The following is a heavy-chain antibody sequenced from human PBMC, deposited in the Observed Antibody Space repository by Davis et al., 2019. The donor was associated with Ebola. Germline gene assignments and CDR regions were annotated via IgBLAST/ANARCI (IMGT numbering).Heavy chain of an antibody. CDR2: IKQDGSEK. D-gene: IGHD6-13*01. J-gene: IGHJ5*02. CDR3: ARVPAAAGRGDNWLDP. V-gene: IGHV3-7*01. CDR1: GSTFSNSW. Sequence: PGGSLRLSCAASGSTFSNSWMNWVRQAPGKALAWVANIKQDGSEKYYVGSVKGRFTVSRDNAKNSLYLQMNSLRAEDTAVYYCARVPAAAGRGDNWLDPWGQGTLVTVSS.